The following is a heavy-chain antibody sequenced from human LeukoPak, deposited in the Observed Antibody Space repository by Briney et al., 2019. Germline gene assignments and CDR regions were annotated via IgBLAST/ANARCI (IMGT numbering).Heavy chain of an antibody. Sequence: GGSLRLSCAASAFTFSDRYVDWVRQPPGKGLVRVGRIRNTANSYTTEYAASVKGRFTISRDDSKKSLYLQMNSLKTEDTAVYYCATTLSEQLNYYYYYMDVWGKGTTVTVSS. D-gene: IGHD6-6*01. J-gene: IGHJ6*03. CDR2: IRNTANSYTT. CDR1: AFTFSDRY. V-gene: IGHV3-72*01. CDR3: ATTLSEQLNYYYYYMDV.